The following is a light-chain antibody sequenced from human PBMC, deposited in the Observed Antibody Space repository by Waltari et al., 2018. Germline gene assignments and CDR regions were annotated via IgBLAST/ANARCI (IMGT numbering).Light chain of an antibody. CDR3: QQYNNWPRT. V-gene: IGKV3-15*01. CDR1: QSVSSN. CDR2: GAS. Sequence: EIVITQSPATLSVSPGERATLACRASQSVSSNLDWYQQKAGQTPRLLIYGASTRATGIPARFSGSGSGTEFTLTISSLQSEDFAVYYCQQYNNWPRTFGQGTKVEIK. J-gene: IGKJ1*01.